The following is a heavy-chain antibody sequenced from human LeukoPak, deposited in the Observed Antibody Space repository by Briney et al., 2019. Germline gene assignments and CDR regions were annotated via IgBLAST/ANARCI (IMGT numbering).Heavy chain of an antibody. Sequence: ASVKVSCKASGYTFTSYTMNWVRQAPGQGLEWMGWINPNSGGTNYAQKFQGRVTMTRDTSISTAYMELSRLRSDDTAVYYCARVLRYYYDSSGDYYFDYWGQGTLVTVSS. D-gene: IGHD3-22*01. CDR3: ARVLRYYYDSSGDYYFDY. CDR1: GYTFTSYT. J-gene: IGHJ4*02. V-gene: IGHV1-2*02. CDR2: INPNSGGT.